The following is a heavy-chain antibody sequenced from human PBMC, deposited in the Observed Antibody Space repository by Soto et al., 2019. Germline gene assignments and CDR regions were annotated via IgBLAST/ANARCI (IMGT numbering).Heavy chain of an antibody. J-gene: IGHJ3*01. V-gene: IGHV2-5*02. CDR2: IYWDGDK. CDR1: GFSFSTRGVG. Sequence: ESGPTLMKPTQTLTLTCSFSGFSFSTRGVGVGWVRQPPGKALEWLALIYWDGDKRYSPSLKTRLTITKDASKSQVVLTMTNMAPVDTATYFFAHRLCASSDDAFDFWGPGTTVTVSS. D-gene: IGHD6-13*01. CDR3: AHRLCASSDDAFDF.